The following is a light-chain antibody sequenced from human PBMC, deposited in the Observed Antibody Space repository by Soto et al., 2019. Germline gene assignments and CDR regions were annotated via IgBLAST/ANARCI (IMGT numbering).Light chain of an antibody. CDR3: SSYSSTNPLYV. CDR1: SSDIGDYNY. Sequence: QSALTQPASVSGSPGQSITIPCTGTSSDIGDYNYVSWYQQHPGKAPKLLIYEVYNRPAGVSNRFSGSKSGNTASLTISGLQTGDEGDYYCSSYSSTNPLYVFGTGTKVTVL. J-gene: IGLJ1*01. V-gene: IGLV2-14*01. CDR2: EVY.